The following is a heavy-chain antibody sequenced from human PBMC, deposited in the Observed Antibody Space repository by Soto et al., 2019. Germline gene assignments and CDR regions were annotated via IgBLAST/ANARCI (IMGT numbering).Heavy chain of an antibody. CDR1: GFTFSSYW. J-gene: IGHJ3*02. Sequence: GGSLRLSCAASGFTFSSYWMHWVRQAPGKGLVWVSRINSDGSSTSYADSVKGRFTISRDNAKNTLYLQMNSLRAEDTAVYYCARHYGDFLAFDIWGQGTMVTVSS. CDR3: ARHYGDFLAFDI. CDR2: INSDGSST. D-gene: IGHD4-17*01. V-gene: IGHV3-74*01.